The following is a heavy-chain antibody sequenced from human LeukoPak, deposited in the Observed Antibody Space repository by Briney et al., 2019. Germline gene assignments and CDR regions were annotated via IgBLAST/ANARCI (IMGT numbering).Heavy chain of an antibody. CDR3: ARDVAVAGIDYFDY. Sequence: ASVKVSCKASGYSFTGHYMHWVRQAPGQGLEWMGWINPKSGGTNYAQKFQGRVTMTRDTSISTAYMDMSSLRSDDTAVYYCARDVAVAGIDYFDYWGQGTLVTVSS. CDR2: INPKSGGT. V-gene: IGHV1-2*02. J-gene: IGHJ4*02. D-gene: IGHD6-19*01. CDR1: GYSFTGHY.